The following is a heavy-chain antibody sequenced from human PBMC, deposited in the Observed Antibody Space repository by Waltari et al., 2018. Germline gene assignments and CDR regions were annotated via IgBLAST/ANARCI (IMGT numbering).Heavy chain of an antibody. Sequence: QVQLVQSGAEVKKPGASVKFSCKTSRYTFSGYDFNWVRQATGQGLEWMGRMNPNSGNTAYAQRFQGRVTITRNTSISTAYMELSSLRSEDTAVYYCTTGNFLSGDEESWGLGTLVTVSS. CDR3: TTGNFLSGDEES. J-gene: IGHJ5*02. CDR2: MNPNSGNT. V-gene: IGHV1-8*03. CDR1: RYTFSGYD. D-gene: IGHD7-27*01.